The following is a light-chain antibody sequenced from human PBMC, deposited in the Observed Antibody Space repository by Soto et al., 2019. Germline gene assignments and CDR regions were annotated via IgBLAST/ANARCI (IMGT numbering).Light chain of an antibody. J-gene: IGKJ1*01. CDR1: QNIGRW. Sequence: DMEMTQSPSTLSASIGDRVTISCRASQNIGRWLAWYQQKPGKAPKLLIYKASTLKSRVPSRFSGSGSGTEFTLTISSLQPDDFATYYCQHYNSYSEAFGQGTKVDIK. CDR2: KAS. CDR3: QHYNSYSEA. V-gene: IGKV1-5*03.